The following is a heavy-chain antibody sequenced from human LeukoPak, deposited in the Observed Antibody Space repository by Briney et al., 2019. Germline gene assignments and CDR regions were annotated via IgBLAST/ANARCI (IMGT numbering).Heavy chain of an antibody. V-gene: IGHV1-18*01. CDR3: ARGGGLVDTAMGPHYYYMDV. J-gene: IGHJ6*03. CDR2: ISAYNGNT. CDR1: GYTFTSYG. Sequence: ASVKVSCKASGYTFTSYGISWVRQAPGQGLEWMGWISAYNGNTNYAQKLQGRVTMTTDTSTSTAYMELRSLRSDDTAVYYCARGGGLVDTAMGPHYYYMDVWGKGTTVTVSS. D-gene: IGHD5-18*01.